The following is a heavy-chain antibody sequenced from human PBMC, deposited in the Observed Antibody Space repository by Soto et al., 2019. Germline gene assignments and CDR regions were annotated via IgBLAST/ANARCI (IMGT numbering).Heavy chain of an antibody. V-gene: IGHV4-59*08. J-gene: IGHJ3*02. D-gene: IGHD4-17*01. CDR3: ARHIRLRSQILISAFDI. CDR2: IYYSGST. Sequence: QVQLQESGPGLVKPSETLSLTCTVSGGSISSYYWSWIRQPPGKGLEWIGYIYYSGSTNYNPSLKSRVTISVDTSKNQFSLKLSSVTAADTAVYYCARHIRLRSQILISAFDIWGQGTMVTVSS. CDR1: GGSISSYY.